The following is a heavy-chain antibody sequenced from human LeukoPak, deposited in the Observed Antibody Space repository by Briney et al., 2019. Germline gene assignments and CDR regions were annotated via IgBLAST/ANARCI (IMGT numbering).Heavy chain of an antibody. J-gene: IGHJ4*02. CDR3: AKSPDYHILTGYYMD. D-gene: IGHD3-9*01. CDR1: GFTFSSYA. V-gene: IGHV3-23*01. Sequence: GGSLRLSCAASGFTFSSYAMSWVRQAPGKGLEWVSAISASGGSTYYADSVKGRFTISRDNSKNTLYLQINSLRAEDTAVYYCAKSPDYHILTGYYMDWGQEPLVTVSS. CDR2: ISASGGST.